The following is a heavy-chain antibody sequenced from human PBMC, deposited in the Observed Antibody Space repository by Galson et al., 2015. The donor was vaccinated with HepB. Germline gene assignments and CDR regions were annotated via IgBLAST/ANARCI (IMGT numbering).Heavy chain of an antibody. V-gene: IGHV1-46*01. D-gene: IGHD1-26*01. CDR1: GYTFTSYY. J-gene: IGHJ3*02. CDR2: INPSGGST. Sequence: SVKVSCKASGYTFTSYYMHWVRQAPGQGLEWMGIINPSGGSTSYAQKFQGRVTMTRDTSTSTVYMELSSLRSEDTAVYYCARGLGSRVGASGEGAFDIWGQGTMVTVSS. CDR3: ARGLGSRVGASGEGAFDI.